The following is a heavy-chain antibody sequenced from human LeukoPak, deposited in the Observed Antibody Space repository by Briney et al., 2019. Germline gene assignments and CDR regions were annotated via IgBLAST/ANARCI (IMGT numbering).Heavy chain of an antibody. V-gene: IGHV3-66*01. CDR3: ASRRGGWADAFDI. J-gene: IGHJ3*02. CDR2: IYSGGST. D-gene: IGHD2-15*01. Sequence: GGSLRLSCAASGFTVSSNYMSWVRQAPGKGLEWVSVIYSGGSTYYADSVKGRFTISRDNSKNTLYLQMNSLRAEDTAVYYCASRRGGWADAFDIWGQGTMVTISS. CDR1: GFTVSSNY.